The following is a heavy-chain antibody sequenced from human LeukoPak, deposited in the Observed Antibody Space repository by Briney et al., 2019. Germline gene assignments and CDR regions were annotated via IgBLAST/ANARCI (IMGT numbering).Heavy chain of an antibody. V-gene: IGHV3-23*01. D-gene: IGHD3-22*01. J-gene: IGHJ4*02. CDR1: GFTFSSYS. CDR3: AKDRGYTSGYYYYFDY. CDR2: ISGGSSGST. Sequence: GGSLRLSCAASGFTFSSYSMNWVRQAPGKGLEWVSVISGGSSGSTYYADSVTGRFTVSRDNSKNTLYVQMNSLRAEDTAVYYCAKDRGYTSGYYYYFDYWGQGTLVTVSS.